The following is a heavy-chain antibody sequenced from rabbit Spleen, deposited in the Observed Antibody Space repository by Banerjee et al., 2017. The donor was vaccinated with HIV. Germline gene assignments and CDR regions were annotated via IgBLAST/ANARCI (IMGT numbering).Heavy chain of an antibody. D-gene: IGHD2-1*01. CDR1: GVSLNDKDV. J-gene: IGHJ4*01. V-gene: IGHV1S45*01. CDR2: INIVTGRS. CDR3: ARDYGDYDSPGGL. Sequence: EQLEESGGGLVKPEGSLTLTCKASGVSLNDKDVMCWVRQAPGKGLEWIACINIVTGRSVYARWAKGRFTMSRTSSTTVTLQMTGLTVADTATYFCARDYGDYDSPGGLWGPGTLVTVS.